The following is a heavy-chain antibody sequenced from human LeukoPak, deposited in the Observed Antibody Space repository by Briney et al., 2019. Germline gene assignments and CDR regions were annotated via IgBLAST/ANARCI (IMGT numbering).Heavy chain of an antibody. Sequence: GGSLRLSCAASGFTFSSYSMNWVRQAPGKGLEWVSSISSNSSYIYYADSVKGRFTISRDNAKNSLYLQMNSLRAEDTAVYYCARDVYCSSTSCYDCWGQGALVTVSS. CDR3: ARDVYCSSTSCYDC. CDR2: ISSNSSYI. D-gene: IGHD2-2*01. V-gene: IGHV3-21*01. J-gene: IGHJ4*02. CDR1: GFTFSSYS.